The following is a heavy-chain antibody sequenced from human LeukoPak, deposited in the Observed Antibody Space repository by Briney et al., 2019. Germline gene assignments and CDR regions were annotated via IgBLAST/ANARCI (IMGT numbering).Heavy chain of an antibody. CDR3: AGADYDFWSGPPGG. CDR1: GFTFSSYA. V-gene: IGHV4-39*01. J-gene: IGHJ4*02. Sequence: GSLRLSCAASGFTFSSYAMSWIRQPPGKGLEWIGSIYYSGSTYYNPSLKSRVTISVDTSKNQFSLKLSSVTAADTAVYYCAGADYDFWSGPPGGWGQGTLVTVSS. CDR2: IYYSGST. D-gene: IGHD3-3*01.